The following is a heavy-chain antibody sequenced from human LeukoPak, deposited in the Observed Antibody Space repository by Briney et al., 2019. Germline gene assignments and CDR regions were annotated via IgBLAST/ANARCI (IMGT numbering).Heavy chain of an antibody. CDR2: IYYSGSA. J-gene: IGHJ4*02. D-gene: IGHD1-26*01. CDR1: DGSISGFQ. V-gene: IGHV4-59*01. Sequence: SETLSLTCTVSDGSISGFQWSWIRQPPGKGLEWIGNIYYSGSANYNPSLESRVTISVDTSKNQFSLKLSSVTAADTAVYYCARVIRGSYFDYWGQGTLVTVSS. CDR3: ARVIRGSYFDY.